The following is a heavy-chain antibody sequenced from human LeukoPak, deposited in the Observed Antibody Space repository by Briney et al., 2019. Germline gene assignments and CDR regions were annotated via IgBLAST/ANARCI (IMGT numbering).Heavy chain of an antibody. J-gene: IGHJ4*02. V-gene: IGHV3-48*03. Sequence: GGPLRLSCAASGFTFRAYQMSWVRQVPGKGLEWVSYISSSGSPIYYADSVKGRFTISRDNAENSLYLQMNSLRVEDTALYYCARQASGDGYNFDYWGQGTLVTVSS. D-gene: IGHD5-24*01. CDR2: ISSSGSPI. CDR3: ARQASGDGYNFDY. CDR1: GFTFRAYQ.